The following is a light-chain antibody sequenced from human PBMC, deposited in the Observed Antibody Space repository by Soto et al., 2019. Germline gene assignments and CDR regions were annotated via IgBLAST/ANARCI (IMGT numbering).Light chain of an antibody. V-gene: IGKV3-15*01. J-gene: IGKJ1*01. CDR2: GAS. CDR3: QQYETFSGT. Sequence: EIVLTQSPATLSVSPGERVTLSCRASQSVIYDLAWYQQKPGQAPRLLVYGASTRATDAPPRFRGSGSGTDFSLTISSLQSEDIATYYCQQYETFSGTFGPGTKVEI. CDR1: QSVIYD.